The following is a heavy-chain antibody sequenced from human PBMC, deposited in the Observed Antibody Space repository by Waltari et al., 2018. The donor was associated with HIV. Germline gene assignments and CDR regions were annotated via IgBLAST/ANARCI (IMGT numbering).Heavy chain of an antibody. V-gene: IGHV4-34*02. D-gene: IGHD3-16*01. CDR2: IDHTGTS. CDR1: GGSFSGSY. J-gene: IGHJ4*02. Sequence: QVHLPQWGSGLLKPSGTLSLTCAVYGGSFSGSYWTWIRQSPGRGLEWMGEIDHTGTSTYNPSLKVRVTMSVDTTRNQFSLTLKSVTAADTAVYYCVRGFGNYGFYFDYWGQGKLVSVSS. CDR3: VRGFGNYGFYFDY.